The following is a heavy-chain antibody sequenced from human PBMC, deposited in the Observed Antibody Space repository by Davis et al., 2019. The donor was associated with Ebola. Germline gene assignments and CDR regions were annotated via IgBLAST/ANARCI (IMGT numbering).Heavy chain of an antibody. V-gene: IGHV4-34*01. CDR1: GGSFSGYY. D-gene: IGHD3-10*01. CDR2: INHSGST. Sequence: PSETLSLTCAVYGGSFSGYYWSWIRQPPGKGLEWIGEINHSGSTNYNPSLKSRVTISVDTSKNQFSLKLSSVTAADTAVYYCARVGSMVRARFFGYWGQGTLVTVSS. J-gene: IGHJ4*02. CDR3: ARVGSMVRARFFGY.